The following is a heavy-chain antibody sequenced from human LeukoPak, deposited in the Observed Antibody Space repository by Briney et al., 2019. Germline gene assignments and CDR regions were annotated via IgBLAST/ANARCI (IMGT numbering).Heavy chain of an antibody. D-gene: IGHD3-22*01. CDR2: IIPIFGTA. Sequence: SVKVSCKASGGTFSSYAISWVRQAPGQGLEWMGGIIPIFGTANYAQKFQGRVTITTDESTSSAYMELSSLRSEDTAVYYCAVVIGYYYYYMDVWGKGTTVTVSS. CDR1: GGTFSSYA. CDR3: AVVIGYYYYYMDV. J-gene: IGHJ6*03. V-gene: IGHV1-69*05.